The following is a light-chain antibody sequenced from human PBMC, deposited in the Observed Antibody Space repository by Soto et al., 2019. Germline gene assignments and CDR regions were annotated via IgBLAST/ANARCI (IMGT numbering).Light chain of an antibody. J-gene: IGKJ4*01. V-gene: IGKV3-11*01. Sequence: EIVLTQSPATLSFSSGERAPLSRRASQSVSSYLAWYQQKPGQAPRLLIYDASNRATGIPARFSGSGSGTDFTLTISSLEPEDFAVYYCQQRSNWLTFGGGTKVDIK. CDR2: DAS. CDR1: QSVSSY. CDR3: QQRSNWLT.